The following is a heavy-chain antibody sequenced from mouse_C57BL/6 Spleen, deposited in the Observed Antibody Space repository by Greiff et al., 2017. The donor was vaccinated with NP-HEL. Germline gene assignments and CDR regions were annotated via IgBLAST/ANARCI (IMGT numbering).Heavy chain of an antibody. CDR1: GFTFSSYA. CDR3: ARDLSYYGSSSYFDY. V-gene: IGHV5-4*01. CDR2: ISDGGSYT. Sequence: EVHLVESGGGLVKPGGSLKLSCAASGFTFSSYAMSWVRQTPEKRLEWVATISDGGSYTYYPDNVKGRFTISRDNAKNNLYLQLSHLKSEDTAMYYCARDLSYYGSSSYFDYWGQGTTLTVSS. J-gene: IGHJ2*01. D-gene: IGHD1-1*01.